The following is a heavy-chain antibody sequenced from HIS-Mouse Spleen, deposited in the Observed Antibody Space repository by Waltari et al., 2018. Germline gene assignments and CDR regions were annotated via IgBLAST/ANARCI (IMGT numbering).Heavy chain of an antibody. CDR3: AREIPYSSSWYDWYFDL. D-gene: IGHD6-13*01. CDR1: GGSIRSSSYH. J-gene: IGHJ2*01. CDR2: IYYSGST. Sequence: QLQLQESGPGLVKPSETLSLTYTVPGGSIRSSSYHRAWLRQPPGKGLEWLGSIYYSGSTYYNPSLKSRVTISVDTSKNQFSLKLSSVTAADTAVYYCAREIPYSSSWYDWYFDLWGRGTLVTVSS. V-gene: IGHV4-39*07.